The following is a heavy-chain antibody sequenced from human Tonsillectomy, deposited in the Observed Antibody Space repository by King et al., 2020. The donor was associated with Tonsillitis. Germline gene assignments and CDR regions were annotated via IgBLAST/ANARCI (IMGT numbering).Heavy chain of an antibody. D-gene: IGHD6-13*01. J-gene: IGHJ5*02. V-gene: IGHV4-34*01. CDR2: INHSGST. Sequence: VQLQQWGAGLLKPSETLSLTCDVYGGSFSGYYWSWLRQPPGKGLEWIGEINHSGSTNYMSSLKSRVSISVDTSKNQFSLKLSSVTAADTAVSYCARGVRTSSWFLNWFDAWGQGTLVTVSS. CDR3: ARGVRTSSWFLNWFDA. CDR1: GGSFSGYY.